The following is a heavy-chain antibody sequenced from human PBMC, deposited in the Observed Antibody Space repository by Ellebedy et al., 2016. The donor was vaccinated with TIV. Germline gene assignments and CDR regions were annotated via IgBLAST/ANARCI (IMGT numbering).Heavy chain of an antibody. J-gene: IGHJ4*02. CDR2: INPSGGRI. CDR1: RYTFSNYY. V-gene: IGHV1-46*01. D-gene: IGHD6-6*01. Sequence: ASVKVSXKASRYTFSNYYIHWVRQAPGQGLEWMGLINPSGGRISYAQNFQGRVTMTRATSTSTVYMELRSLRSEDTAVYYCARENSSSSNGAHVYWGQGTLVTVSS. CDR3: ARENSSSSNGAHVY.